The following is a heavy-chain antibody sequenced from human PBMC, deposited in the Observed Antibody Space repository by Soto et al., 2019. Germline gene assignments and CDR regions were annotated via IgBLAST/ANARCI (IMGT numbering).Heavy chain of an antibody. CDR3: AKTSTVTTGHPPDY. D-gene: IGHD4-4*01. V-gene: IGHV3-30*18. CDR2: ISYDGSNK. J-gene: IGHJ4*02. Sequence: GGSLILSCAASGFTFSSYGMHWVHQAPGKGLEWVAVISYDGSNKYYADSVKGRFTISRDNSKNTLYLQMNSLRAEDTAVYYCAKTSTVTTGHPPDYWGQGALVTVSS. CDR1: GFTFSSYG.